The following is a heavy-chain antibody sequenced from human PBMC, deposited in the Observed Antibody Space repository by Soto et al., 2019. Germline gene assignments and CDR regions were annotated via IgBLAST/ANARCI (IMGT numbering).Heavy chain of an antibody. Sequence: GGSLRLSCAASGFTYFNYAMSWVRQAPGKGLEWVSGIDGGGGSTWYADSVKGRFTISRDNSKNTLYLQMNSLRAEDTAVYYCAKVKSGGYNYFDYWGQGTLVTVSS. CDR3: AKVKSGGYNYFDY. J-gene: IGHJ4*02. D-gene: IGHD6-19*01. CDR1: GFTYFNYA. V-gene: IGHV3-23*01. CDR2: IDGGGGST.